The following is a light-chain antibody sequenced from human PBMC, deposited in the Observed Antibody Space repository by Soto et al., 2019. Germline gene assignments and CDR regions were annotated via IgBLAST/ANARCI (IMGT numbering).Light chain of an antibody. Sequence: DIQMTQSPSTLSASEGDRVTITCRASQSIGNWLAWYQQKTGKAPKLLIYKASILQSGVPARFSGSGSGTEFTLTISSLHPDDFATYYCQQYDSYPYTFGQGTKLEIK. J-gene: IGKJ2*01. V-gene: IGKV1-5*03. CDR2: KAS. CDR3: QQYDSYPYT. CDR1: QSIGNW.